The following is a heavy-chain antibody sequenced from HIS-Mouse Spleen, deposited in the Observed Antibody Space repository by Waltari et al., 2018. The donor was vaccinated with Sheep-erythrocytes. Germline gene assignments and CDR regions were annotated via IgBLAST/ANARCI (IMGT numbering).Heavy chain of an antibody. CDR1: GGTFSSYA. Sequence: QVQLVQSGAEVKKPGSSVKVSCKASGGTFSSYAISWVRQAPGQGLGWMGRIIPILGIANYAQKFQGRVTITADKSTSTAYMELSSLRSEDTAVYYCAQTGATTPHFDYWGQGTLVTVSS. V-gene: IGHV1-69*04. CDR3: AQTGATTPHFDY. D-gene: IGHD1-26*01. J-gene: IGHJ4*02. CDR2: IIPILGIA.